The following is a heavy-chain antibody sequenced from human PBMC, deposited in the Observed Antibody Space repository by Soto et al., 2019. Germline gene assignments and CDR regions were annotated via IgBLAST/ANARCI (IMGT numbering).Heavy chain of an antibody. CDR1: GGSISSYY. J-gene: IGHJ2*01. Sequence: PSETLSLTCTVSGGSISSYYWSWIRQPPGKGLEWIGYIYYSGSTNYNPSLKSRVTISVDTSKNQFSLKLSSVTAADTAVYYCARDPPIAVAGGWYFDLWGRGNLVTVSS. CDR2: IYYSGST. D-gene: IGHD6-19*01. V-gene: IGHV4-59*01. CDR3: ARDPPIAVAGGWYFDL.